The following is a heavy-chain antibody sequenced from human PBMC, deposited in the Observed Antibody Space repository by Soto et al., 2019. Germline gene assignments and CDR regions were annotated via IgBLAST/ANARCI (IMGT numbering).Heavy chain of an antibody. CDR3: ARSYSYDSSGYYPFDY. CDR2: IIPIFGTA. V-gene: IGHV1-69*13. CDR1: GVTFSSYA. Sequence: SVKVSCKASGVTFSSYAISWVRPAPGQGLEWMVGIIPIFGTANYAQKFQGRVTITADESTSTAYMELSSLRSEDTAVYYCARSYSYDSSGYYPFDYGGQGTLVTSP. J-gene: IGHJ4*02. D-gene: IGHD3-22*01.